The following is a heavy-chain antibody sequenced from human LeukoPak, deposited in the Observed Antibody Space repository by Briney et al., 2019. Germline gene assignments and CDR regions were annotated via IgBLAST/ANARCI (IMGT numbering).Heavy chain of an antibody. CDR1: GGSISSYY. CDR2: IYYSGST. V-gene: IGHV4-59*01. J-gene: IGHJ6*02. D-gene: IGHD4-23*01. CDR3: ARLSTYLETTEETPPVPYYYHYGMDV. Sequence: PSETLSLTCTVSGGSISSYYWSWIRQPPGKGLEWIGYIYYSGSTNYNPSLKSRVTISVDTSKNQFSLKLSSVTAADTAVYYCARLSTYLETTEETPPVPYYYHYGMDVWGQGTAVTVSS.